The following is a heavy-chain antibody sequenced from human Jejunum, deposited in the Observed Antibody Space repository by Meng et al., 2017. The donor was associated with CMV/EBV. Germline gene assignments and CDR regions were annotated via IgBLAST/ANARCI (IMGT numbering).Heavy chain of an antibody. D-gene: IGHD1-26*01. Sequence: QGHLQESGPGLVKPSETLSLTCTVSVGSINNYYWSWIRQSAGKGLEWIGRFYSSDTYNYHPSLNSRVTMSLDTSKNQFSLNLRSVTAADTAIYYCARGPGASTREGFDYWGLGTLVTVSS. V-gene: IGHV4-4*07. CDR2: FYSSDTY. CDR1: VGSINNYY. J-gene: IGHJ4*02. CDR3: ARGPGASTREGFDY.